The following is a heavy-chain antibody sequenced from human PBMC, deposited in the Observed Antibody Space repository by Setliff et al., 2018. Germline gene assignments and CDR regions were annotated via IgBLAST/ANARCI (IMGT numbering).Heavy chain of an antibody. V-gene: IGHV4-34*01. CDR1: GGSFSGYY. J-gene: IGHJ5*02. D-gene: IGHD3-10*01. CDR3: ARGKGTWVLLRWFDP. Sequence: PSETLSLTCAVYGGSFSGYYWSWIRQPPGKGLEWIGEINHSGSTNYNPSLKSRGTISVYTSKNQFSLKLSSVTAADTAVYYCARGKGTWVLLRWFDPWGQGTLVTVSS. CDR2: INHSGST.